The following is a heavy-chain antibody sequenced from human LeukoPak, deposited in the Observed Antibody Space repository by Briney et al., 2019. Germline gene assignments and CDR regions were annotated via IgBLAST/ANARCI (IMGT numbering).Heavy chain of an antibody. CDR3: ARVDGPFDI. V-gene: IGHV4-30-4*08. CDR1: GDSIRSGDYY. CDR2: IYHTGST. J-gene: IGHJ3*02. Sequence: SETLSLTCTVSGDSIRSGDYYWSWIRQPPGKGLEWIAYIYHTGSTYYNPSLRSRVIISVDTSKNQFSLKLSSMTAADMAVYYCARVDGPFDIWGQGTMVTVSS. D-gene: IGHD5-24*01.